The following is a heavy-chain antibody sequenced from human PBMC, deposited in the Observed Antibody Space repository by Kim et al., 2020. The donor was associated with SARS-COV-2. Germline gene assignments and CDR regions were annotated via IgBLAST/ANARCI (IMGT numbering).Heavy chain of an antibody. D-gene: IGHD2-2*03. J-gene: IGHJ6*02. V-gene: IGHV1-2*02. CDR2: INPNSGGP. CDR3: AREPLDIHYGMDV. Sequence: ASVKVSCKASGYTFTGYYMHWVRQAPGQGLEWMGWINPNSGGPNYAQKFQGRVTMTRDTSISTAYMELSRLRADDTAVYYCAREPLDIHYGMDVWGQGNTVTVSS. CDR1: GYTFTGYY.